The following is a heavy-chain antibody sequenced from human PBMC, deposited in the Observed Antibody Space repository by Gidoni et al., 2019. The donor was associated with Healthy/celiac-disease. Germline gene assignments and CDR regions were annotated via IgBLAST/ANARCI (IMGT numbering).Heavy chain of an antibody. D-gene: IGHD3-22*01. V-gene: IGHV1-46*03. CDR1: GYTFTSYY. J-gene: IGHJ4*02. Sequence: QVQLVQSGAEVKKPGASVKVSCKTSGYTFTSYYMHWVRQAPGQGLEWMGIINPSGGSTSYAQKFQGRVTMTRDTSTSTVYMELSSLRSEDTAVYYCARDISRYYYDSSGYQVPDYWGQGTLVTVSS. CDR3: ARDISRYYYDSSGYQVPDY. CDR2: INPSGGST.